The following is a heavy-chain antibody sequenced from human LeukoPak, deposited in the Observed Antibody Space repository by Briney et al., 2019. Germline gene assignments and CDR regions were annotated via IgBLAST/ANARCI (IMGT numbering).Heavy chain of an antibody. Sequence: GGSLRLSCAASGFTVSSNYMSWVRQAPGRRLEWVSIIYSDGTTYHADSVKGRFTISRDNSKNTLYLQMNSLRAEDTAVYYCASQGGSSLYVIHYWGQGTLVTVSS. V-gene: IGHV3-53*01. CDR1: GFTVSSNY. CDR2: IYSDGTT. CDR3: ASQGGSSLYVIHY. J-gene: IGHJ4*02. D-gene: IGHD6-13*01.